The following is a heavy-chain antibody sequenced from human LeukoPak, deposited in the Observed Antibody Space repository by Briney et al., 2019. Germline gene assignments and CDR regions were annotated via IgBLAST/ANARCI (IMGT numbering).Heavy chain of an antibody. D-gene: IGHD3-22*01. J-gene: IGHJ4*02. V-gene: IGHV4-34*01. CDR2: INHSGST. CDR1: GASISSGGYY. CDR3: ARAPGDYDSSGYRTFDY. Sequence: SETLSLTCTVSGASISSGGYYWSWIRQHPGKGLEWIGEINHSGSTNYNPSLKSRVTISVDTSKNQFSLKLSSVTAADTAVYYCARAPGDYDSSGYRTFDYWGQGTLVTVSS.